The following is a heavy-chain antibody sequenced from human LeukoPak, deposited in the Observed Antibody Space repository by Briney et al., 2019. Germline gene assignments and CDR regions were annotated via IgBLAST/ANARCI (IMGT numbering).Heavy chain of an antibody. V-gene: IGHV7-4-1*02. CDR1: GYTFTSYA. CDR2: INTNTGNP. D-gene: IGHD4-17*01. J-gene: IGHJ6*03. CDR3: ARVYGDYYYYYMDV. Sequence: ASVKVSCKASGYTFTSYAMNWVRQAPGQGLEWMGWINTNTGNPTYAQGFTGRFVFSLDTSVSTAYPQISSLKAEDTAVYYCARVYGDYYYYYMDVWGKGTTVTVSS.